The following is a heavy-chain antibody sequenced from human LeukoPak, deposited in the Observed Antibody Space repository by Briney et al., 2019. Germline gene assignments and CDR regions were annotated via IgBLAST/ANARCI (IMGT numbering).Heavy chain of an antibody. CDR1: GFTFSNAW. CDR3: TTQFSSGWYGFSDY. V-gene: IGHV3-15*01. CDR2: IKSKTDGGTT. J-gene: IGHJ4*02. D-gene: IGHD6-19*01. Sequence: GGSLRLSCAASGFTFSNAWMSWVRQAPGKGLEWVGRIKSKTDGGTTDYAAPVKGRLTISRDDSKNTLYLQMNSLKTEDTAVYYCTTQFSSGWYGFSDYWGQGTLVTVSS.